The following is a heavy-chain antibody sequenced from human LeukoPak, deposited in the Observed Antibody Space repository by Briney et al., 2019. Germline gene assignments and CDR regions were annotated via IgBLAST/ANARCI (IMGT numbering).Heavy chain of an antibody. CDR1: GYTLTELS. D-gene: IGHD3-22*01. V-gene: IGHV1-24*01. CDR2: FDPEDGET. Sequence: ASVKVSCKVSGYTLTELSMHWVRQAPGKGLEWMGGFDPEDGETIYAQKFQGRVTMTEDTSTDTAYMELSSLRSEDTAVYYCATSYDSSGSFDYWGQGTLVTVSS. CDR3: ATSYDSSGSFDY. J-gene: IGHJ4*02.